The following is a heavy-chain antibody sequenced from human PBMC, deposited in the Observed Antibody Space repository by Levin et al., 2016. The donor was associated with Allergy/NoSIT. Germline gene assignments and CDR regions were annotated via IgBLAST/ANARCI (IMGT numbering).Heavy chain of an antibody. V-gene: IGHV3-30*03. J-gene: IGHJ4*01. D-gene: IGHD2-2*01. Sequence: WIRQPPGKGLEWVAVISFDGTNKYYVDSVKGRFTISRDTSKNTLYLQMNSLRAGDTAVYYCARGRSTRNFDYWGRGILVTVSS. CDR3: ARGRSTRNFDY. CDR2: ISFDGTNK.